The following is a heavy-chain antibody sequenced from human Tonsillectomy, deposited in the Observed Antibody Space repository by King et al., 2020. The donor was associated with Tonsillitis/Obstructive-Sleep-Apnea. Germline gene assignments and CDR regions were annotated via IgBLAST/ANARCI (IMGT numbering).Heavy chain of an antibody. D-gene: IGHD1-7*01. J-gene: IGHJ5*02. V-gene: IGHV5-10-1*01. Sequence: QLVQSGAEVKKPGESLRISCKGSGYSFTSYWISWVRQMPGKGLEWMGRIDPSDSYTNYSPSFQGHVTISADKSISTAYLQWSSLKASDTAMYYCARQGGKYNWNYPGKYNWFDPWGQGTLVTVSS. CDR3: ARQGGKYNWNYPGKYNWFDP. CDR2: IDPSDSYT. CDR1: GYSFTSYW.